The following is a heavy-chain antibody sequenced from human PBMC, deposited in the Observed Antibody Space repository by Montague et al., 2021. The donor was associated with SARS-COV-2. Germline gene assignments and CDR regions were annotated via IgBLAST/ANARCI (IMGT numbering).Heavy chain of an antibody. J-gene: IGHJ5*02. CDR1: GDSVISDKYY. CDR3: VKGSGYP. CDR2: IDDSGXT. D-gene: IGHD3-22*01. V-gene: IGHV4-61*01. Sequence: SETLSLTCTVTGDSVISDKYYWSWIRQPPGKGLEWIGFIDDSGXTXYNPSLHSQVTITIGTSKNQFSLNLMSVTPADTAVYYCVKGSGYPWGQGTLVTVSS.